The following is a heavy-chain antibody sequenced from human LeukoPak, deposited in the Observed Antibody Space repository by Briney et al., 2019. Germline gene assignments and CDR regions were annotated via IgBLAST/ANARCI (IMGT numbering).Heavy chain of an antibody. CDR3: AKPTRGGGGSFLIDY. CDR1: GFSFSSHG. Sequence: TGGSLRLSCAASGFSFSSHGMHWVRQAPDKGLEWVAVIWDDGSSEYYADSVKGRFTISRDNSKNTPYLQMNSLRAEDTAVYYCAKPTRGGGGSFLIDYWGQGTLVTVSS. CDR2: IWDDGSSE. J-gene: IGHJ4*02. D-gene: IGHD2-15*01. V-gene: IGHV3-33*06.